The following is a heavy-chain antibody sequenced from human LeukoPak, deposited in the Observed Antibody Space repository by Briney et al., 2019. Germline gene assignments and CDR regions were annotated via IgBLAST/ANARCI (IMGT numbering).Heavy chain of an antibody. CDR2: ISSSSGLI. Sequence: KAGGSLRLSCAASGFTFSSYAVSWVRQAPGKGLEWVSSISSSSGLIYYADSVKGRFTISRDNTKNSLYLQMNSLRAEDTAVYFCARTYGFSEWLIGYWGQGALVTVSS. D-gene: IGHD3-3*01. CDR1: GFTFSSYA. J-gene: IGHJ4*02. V-gene: IGHV3-21*06. CDR3: ARTYGFSEWLIGY.